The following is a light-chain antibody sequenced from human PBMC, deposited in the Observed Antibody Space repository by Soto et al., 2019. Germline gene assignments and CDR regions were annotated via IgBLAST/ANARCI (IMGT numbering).Light chain of an antibody. CDR2: AAS. J-gene: IGKJ3*01. V-gene: IGKV1-39*01. CDR3: QQSYSTLFP. CDR1: QSLSSY. Sequence: DIQMTQSPSSLSASVGDRVTITCRASQSLSSYLNWYQQKPGKAPKLLIYAASSLQSGVPSRFSGSGSGTDFTLNISSLQPEDLATYYCQQSYSTLFPLGPRTKVDIK.